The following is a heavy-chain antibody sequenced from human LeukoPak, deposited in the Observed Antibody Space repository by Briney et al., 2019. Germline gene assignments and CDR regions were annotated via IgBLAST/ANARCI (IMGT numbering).Heavy chain of an antibody. D-gene: IGHD7-27*01. Sequence: GGSLRLSCAASGFTFSSYSMNWVRQAPGKGLEWVSSISSSSSYIYYADSVKGRFTISRDNAKNSLYLQMNSLRAEDTALYYCAKALTGDDAFDIWGQGTMVTVSS. CDR2: ISSSSSYI. CDR1: GFTFSSYS. CDR3: AKALTGDDAFDI. V-gene: IGHV3-21*04. J-gene: IGHJ3*02.